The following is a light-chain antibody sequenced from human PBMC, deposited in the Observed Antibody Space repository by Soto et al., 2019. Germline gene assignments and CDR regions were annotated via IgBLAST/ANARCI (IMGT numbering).Light chain of an antibody. V-gene: IGLV2-23*01. CDR1: SNDVGSYNL. CDR2: GGS. Sequence: QSVLAQPASVSGSPGQSIAISCAGTSNDVGSYNLVSWYQHHPGKAPKLMIYGGSKRPSGVSDRFSGSKSGNTASLTISGLQAEDEAEYYCCSFAGNSNYVFGTGTKVTVL. J-gene: IGLJ1*01. CDR3: CSFAGNSNYV.